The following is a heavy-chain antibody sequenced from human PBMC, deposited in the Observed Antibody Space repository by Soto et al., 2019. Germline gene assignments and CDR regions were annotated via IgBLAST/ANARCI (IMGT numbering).Heavy chain of an antibody. D-gene: IGHD4-17*01. V-gene: IGHV4-34*01. CDR3: AKLDYGGSPC. J-gene: IGHJ4*02. CDR2: VNHSGNT. Sequence: QVQLQQWGAGLLKPSETLSLTCAVYGGSFSGYYWSWIRQPPGKGLEWIGEVNHSGNTNYNPSLKIRVTISVDTSKNQFSLKLSSVTAADTAVYYCAKLDYGGSPCWGQGTLVTVSS. CDR1: GGSFSGYY.